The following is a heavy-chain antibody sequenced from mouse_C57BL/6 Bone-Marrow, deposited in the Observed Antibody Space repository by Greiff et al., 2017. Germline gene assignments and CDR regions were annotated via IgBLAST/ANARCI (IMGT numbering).Heavy chain of an antibody. J-gene: IGHJ1*03. D-gene: IGHD1-1*02. CDR1: GYTFTSFW. V-gene: IGHV1-55*01. Sequence: VQLKQSGAELVKPGASVKMSCKASGYTFTSFWITWVKQRPGQGLEWIGDIYPGSGSTNYNEKFKSKATLTVDTSSSTAYMQLSSLTSEDSAVYYCARGGVVDASEYFDVWGTGTTVTVSS. CDR3: ARGGVVDASEYFDV. CDR2: IYPGSGST.